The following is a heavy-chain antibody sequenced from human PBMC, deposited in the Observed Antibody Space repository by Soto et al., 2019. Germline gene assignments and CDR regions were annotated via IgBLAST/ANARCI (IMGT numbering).Heavy chain of an antibody. CDR3: AKSGDSPGYFDY. CDR1: GFTFSSYG. D-gene: IGHD3-10*01. CDR2: ISYDGSNK. J-gene: IGHJ4*02. Sequence: PGGSLRLSCAASGFTFSSYGMHWVRQAPGKGLEWVAVISYDGSNKYYADSVKGRFTISRDNSKNTLYLQMNSLRAEDTAVYYCAKSGDSPGYFDYWGQGTLVTVSS. V-gene: IGHV3-30*18.